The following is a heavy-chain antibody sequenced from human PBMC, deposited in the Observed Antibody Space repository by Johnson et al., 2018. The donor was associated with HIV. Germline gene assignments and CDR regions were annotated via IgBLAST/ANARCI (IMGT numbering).Heavy chain of an antibody. CDR2: ISGSGGST. J-gene: IGHJ3*02. Sequence: VQLVESGGGLVKPGGSLRLSCAASGFTFSDYYMSWIRQAPGKGLEWVSAISGSGGSTYYADSVKGRFTISRDNSKNTLYLQMNSLKTEDTAVYYCTTAVVTAILTPPGDIWGQGTMVTVSS. V-gene: IGHV3-23*04. D-gene: IGHD2-21*02. CDR1: GFTFSDYY. CDR3: TTAVVTAILTPPGDI.